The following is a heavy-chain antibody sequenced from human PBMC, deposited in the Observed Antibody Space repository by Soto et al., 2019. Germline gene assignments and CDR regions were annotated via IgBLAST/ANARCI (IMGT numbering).Heavy chain of an antibody. CDR3: AKDSGHYHFDY. V-gene: IGHV3-23*01. CDR2: ISGSGGRT. CDR1: GFTFGSYD. Sequence: EVQLLESGGGLVQPGGSLRLSCAASGFTFGSYDMSWVRQAPGKGLEWVSGISGSGGRTYYANSVKGRFTISRDNSKNTLYLQMNRLRAEDTAVFYCAKDSGHYHFDYWGQGTLGTVSS. J-gene: IGHJ4*02. D-gene: IGHD1-26*01.